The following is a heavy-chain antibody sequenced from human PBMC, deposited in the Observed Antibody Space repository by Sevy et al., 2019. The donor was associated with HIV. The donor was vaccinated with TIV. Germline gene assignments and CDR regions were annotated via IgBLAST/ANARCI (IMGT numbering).Heavy chain of an antibody. J-gene: IGHJ4*02. CDR2: VRSSGSFT. CDR3: ARGDSSGCPDY. Sequence: GGSLRLSCAASGFTFSDHYMSWIRLAPEKGLEWVSYVRSSGSFTNNADSVKGRFTISRDNAKNSLSLQMNSLRAEDTAVSYCARGDSSGCPDYWGQGTLVTVSS. CDR1: GFTFSDHY. V-gene: IGHV3-11*06. D-gene: IGHD3-22*01.